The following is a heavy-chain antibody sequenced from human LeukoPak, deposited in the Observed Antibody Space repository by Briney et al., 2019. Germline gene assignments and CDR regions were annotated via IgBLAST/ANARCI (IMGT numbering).Heavy chain of an antibody. D-gene: IGHD3-22*01. V-gene: IGHV4-59*01. J-gene: IGHJ5*02. CDR1: GVSISSYY. CDR2: IYYSEST. CDR3: ARAGTPITMIVVESNWFDP. Sequence: SETLSLTCTVSGVSISSYYWSWIRQPPGKGLEWLGYIYYSESTNYNPSLKSRVTISVDTSKNQFSLKLSSVTAADTAVYYCARAGTPITMIVVESNWFDPWGQGTLVTVSS.